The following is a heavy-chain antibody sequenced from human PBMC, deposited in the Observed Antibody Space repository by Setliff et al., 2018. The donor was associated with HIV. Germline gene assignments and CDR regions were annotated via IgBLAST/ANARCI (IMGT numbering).Heavy chain of an antibody. Sequence: PGGSLRLSCAASGYTFSSYWMAWVRQCPGKGLEWVANIQQHGSEIHYVASVEGRFTISRDNAKNSLYLQMNSLGAEDTAVYYCANMQWASNAWYSFDYWGQGALVTVSS. V-gene: IGHV3-7*05. J-gene: IGHJ4*02. CDR3: ANMQWASNAWYSFDY. CDR1: GYTFSSYW. CDR2: IQQHGSEI. D-gene: IGHD6-19*01.